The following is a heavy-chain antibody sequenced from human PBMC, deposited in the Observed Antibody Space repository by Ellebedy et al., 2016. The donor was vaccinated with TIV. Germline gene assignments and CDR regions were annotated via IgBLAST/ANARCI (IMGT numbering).Heavy chain of an antibody. CDR2: ISGYNANT. V-gene: IGHV1-18*01. CDR3: ARDRDYGDYEEGFDI. J-gene: IGHJ3*02. Sequence: ASVKVSXXASGFAFSNYGFSWVRQAPGQGLEWMGWISGYNANTNYAESLQGRLTMTRDRSTSTAYMELRSLRSDDTAIYFCARDRDYGDYEEGFDIWGQGTMVTVSS. CDR1: GFAFSNYG. D-gene: IGHD4-17*01.